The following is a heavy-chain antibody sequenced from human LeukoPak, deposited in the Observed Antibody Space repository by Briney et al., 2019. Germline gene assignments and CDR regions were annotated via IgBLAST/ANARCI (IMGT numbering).Heavy chain of an antibody. D-gene: IGHD2-21*02. V-gene: IGHV4-31*03. CDR2: IYHSGRT. Sequence: SQTLSLTCSVSGGSISSEGFYWSWIRQHPGQGLEWIAYIYHSGRTYYNPSLKSRLIISVDTSKNQFSMSLKSVTAADTAVYYCARVVTSGLYFFDYWGQGTLVSVSS. J-gene: IGHJ4*02. CDR1: GGSISSEGFY. CDR3: ARVVTSGLYFFDY.